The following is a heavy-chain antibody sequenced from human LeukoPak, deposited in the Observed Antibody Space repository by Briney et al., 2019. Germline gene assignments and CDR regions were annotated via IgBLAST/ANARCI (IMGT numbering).Heavy chain of an antibody. CDR2: ISGSGGGGST. D-gene: IGHD3-9*01. CDR1: GFTFSSSA. CDR3: AKVVIRYFDWLSSPFDY. V-gene: IGHV3-23*01. Sequence: GGSLRLSCAASGFTFSSSAMSWVRQAPGKGVEWVSTISGSGGGGSTYYADSVKGRFTISRDNSKNTLYLQMNSLRAEDTALYYCAKVVIRYFDWLSSPFDYWGQGTLVTVSS. J-gene: IGHJ4*02.